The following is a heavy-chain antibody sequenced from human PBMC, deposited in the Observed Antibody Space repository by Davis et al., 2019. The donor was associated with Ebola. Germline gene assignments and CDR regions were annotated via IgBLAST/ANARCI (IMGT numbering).Heavy chain of an antibody. CDR1: GFTFTSSA. CDR2: IVVGSGNT. D-gene: IGHD3-3*01. Sequence: SVKVSCKASGFTFTSSAVQWVRQARGQRLEWIGWIVVGSGNTNYAQKFQERVTITRDMSTSTAYMELRSLRSDDTAVYYCARAYYDFWSGYYLYYYGMDVWGQGTTVTVSS. J-gene: IGHJ6*02. CDR3: ARAYYDFWSGYYLYYYGMDV. V-gene: IGHV1-58*01.